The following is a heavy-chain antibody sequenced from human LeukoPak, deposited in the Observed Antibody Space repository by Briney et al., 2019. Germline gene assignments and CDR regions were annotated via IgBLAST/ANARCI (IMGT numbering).Heavy chain of an antibody. Sequence: GGSLRLSCAASGFTVSSNYMSWVRQAPGKGLEWVSVIYSGGSTYYADSVKGRFTISRDNSKNTLYLQMNSLRAEDTAVYYRARTYYYDSSGYPEDYWGQGTLVTVSS. CDR3: ARTYYYDSSGYPEDY. V-gene: IGHV3-66*01. CDR2: IYSGGST. D-gene: IGHD3-22*01. J-gene: IGHJ4*02. CDR1: GFTVSSNY.